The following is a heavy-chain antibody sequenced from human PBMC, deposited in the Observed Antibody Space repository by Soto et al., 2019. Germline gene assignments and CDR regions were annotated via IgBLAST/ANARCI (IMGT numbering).Heavy chain of an antibody. CDR2: IYYSGST. Sequence: SETLSLTCTVSGGSISSYYWSWIRQPPGKGLEWIGYIYYSGSTNYNPSLKSRVTISVDTSKNQFSLKLSSVTAADTAVYYCARVHLKPTDIAAAGTTYYYYYGMDVWGQGTTVTVSS. V-gene: IGHV4-59*01. D-gene: IGHD6-13*01. CDR3: ARVHLKPTDIAAAGTTYYYYYGMDV. CDR1: GGSISSYY. J-gene: IGHJ6*02.